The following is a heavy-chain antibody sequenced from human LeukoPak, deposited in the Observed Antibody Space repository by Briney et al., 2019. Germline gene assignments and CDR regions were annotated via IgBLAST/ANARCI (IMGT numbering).Heavy chain of an antibody. V-gene: IGHV1-2*06. Sequence: ASVKVSCKASGGTFSTYAINWVRQAPGQGLEWMGRFNTNSGGTKYAQNFQGRVTMTRDTSINTAYMELTRLRSDDTSIYFCARDFYDSSGDYHDGFDIWGQGTMVTVSS. J-gene: IGHJ3*02. CDR2: FNTNSGGT. CDR3: ARDFYDSSGDYHDGFDI. CDR1: GGTFSTYA. D-gene: IGHD3-22*01.